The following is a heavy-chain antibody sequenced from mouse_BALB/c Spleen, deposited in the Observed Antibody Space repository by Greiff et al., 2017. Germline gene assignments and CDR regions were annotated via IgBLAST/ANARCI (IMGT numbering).Heavy chain of an antibody. CDR1: GFTFSSYA. D-gene: IGHD1-1*01. V-gene: IGHV5-6-5*01. CDR2: ISSGGST. J-gene: IGHJ3*01. CDR3: ALYYEKSRGFAY. Sequence: GQRVESGGGLVKPGGSLKLSCAASGFTFSSYAMSWVRQTPEKRLEWVASISSGGSTYYPDSVKGRFTISRDNTRNILYLQMSSLRSEDTAMYYCALYYEKSRGFAYWGQGTLVTVSA.